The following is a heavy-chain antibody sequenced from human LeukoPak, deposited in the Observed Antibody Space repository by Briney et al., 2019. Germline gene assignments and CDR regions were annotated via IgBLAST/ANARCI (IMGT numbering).Heavy chain of an antibody. CDR2: IYYSGST. CDR1: GYSISSGYY. Sequence: PSETLSLTCTVSGYSISSGYYWGWIRQPPGKGLEWIGYIYYSGSTNYNPSLKSRVTISVDTSKNQFSLKLSSVTAADTAVYYCARGSRWFQDDYWGQGTLVTVSS. V-gene: IGHV4-61*01. J-gene: IGHJ4*02. CDR3: ARGSRWFQDDY. D-gene: IGHD2-15*01.